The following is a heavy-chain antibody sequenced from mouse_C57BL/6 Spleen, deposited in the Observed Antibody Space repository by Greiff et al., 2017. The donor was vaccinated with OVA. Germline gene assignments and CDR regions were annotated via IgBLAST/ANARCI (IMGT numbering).Heavy chain of an antibody. CDR1: GYTFTSYW. J-gene: IGHJ1*03. CDR3: ARDYYGGRYFDV. CDR2: IYPGSGSI. Sequence: QVQLQQPGAELVKPGASVKMSCKASGYTFTSYWITWVKQRPGQGLEWIGDIYPGSGSINYNEKFKSKATLPVDTSSSTAYMQLSSLTSEDSAFYYCARDYYGGRYFDVWGKGTTVTVSS. V-gene: IGHV1-55*01. D-gene: IGHD1-1*01.